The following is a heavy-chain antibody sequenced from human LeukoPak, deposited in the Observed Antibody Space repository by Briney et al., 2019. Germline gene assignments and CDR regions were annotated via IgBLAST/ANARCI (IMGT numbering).Heavy chain of an antibody. Sequence: GGSLRLSCAASGFTFSDYYMSWIRQAPGKGLEWISYISSSGSTLYYAASVKGRFTISRDNARDSLYLQLNSLRAEDTAVYYCARSLYVRGDIVVVAPAFDYWGQGTLVTFSS. D-gene: IGHD2-2*01. CDR2: ISSSGSTL. CDR3: ARSLYVRGDIVVVAPAFDY. J-gene: IGHJ4*02. CDR1: GFTFSDYY. V-gene: IGHV3-11*01.